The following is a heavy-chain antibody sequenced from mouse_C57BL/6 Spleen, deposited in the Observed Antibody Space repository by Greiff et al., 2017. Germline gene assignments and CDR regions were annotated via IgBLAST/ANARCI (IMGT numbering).Heavy chain of an antibody. J-gene: IGHJ2*01. Sequence: EVKLVESGGGLVKPGGSLKLSCAASGFTFSDYGMHWVRQAPEKGLEWVAYISSGSSTIYYADTVKGRFTISRDNAKNTLFLQMTSLRSEDTAMYYCARPDFDYLDDWGQGTTLTVSS. CDR2: ISSGSSTI. CDR3: ARPDFDYLDD. CDR1: GFTFSDYG. V-gene: IGHV5-17*01.